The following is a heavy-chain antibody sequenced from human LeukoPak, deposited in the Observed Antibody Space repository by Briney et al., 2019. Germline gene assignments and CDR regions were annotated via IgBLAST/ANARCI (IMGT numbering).Heavy chain of an antibody. V-gene: IGHV3-30*02. CDR3: ANIRRLGKSISLSY. Sequence: GGSLRLSCAASGFTFATSGMHWVRQGPGKGLEWVAFIRFDGSRQYYADSVRGRFIISRDQGKNTLYLQMHSLGIDDTAVYHCANIRRLGKSISLSYWGQGTLVTVSS. CDR2: IRFDGSRQ. CDR1: GFTFATSG. D-gene: IGHD7-27*01. J-gene: IGHJ4*02.